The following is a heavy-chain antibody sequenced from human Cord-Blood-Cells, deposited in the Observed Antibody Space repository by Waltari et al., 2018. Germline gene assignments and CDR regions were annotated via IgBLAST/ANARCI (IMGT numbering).Heavy chain of an antibody. Sequence: QVQLQQWGAGLLKPSETLSLTCAVYGGSFSGYYWRWTRQPPGKGLEWIGEINHSGSTNYNPSLKSRVTISVDTSKNQFSLKLSSVTAADTAVYYCARLVVVVASFDLWGRGTLVTVSS. CDR2: INHSGST. CDR1: GGSFSGYY. J-gene: IGHJ2*01. V-gene: IGHV4-34*01. CDR3: ARLVVVVASFDL. D-gene: IGHD2-15*01.